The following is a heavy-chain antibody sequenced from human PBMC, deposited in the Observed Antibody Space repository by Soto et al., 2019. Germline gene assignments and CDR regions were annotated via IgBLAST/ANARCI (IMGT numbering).Heavy chain of an antibody. J-gene: IGHJ6*02. Sequence: GGSLRLSCAAPGFTFSSYAMHWVRQAPGKGLEWVAVISYDGSNKYYADSVKGRFTISRDNSKNTLYLQMNSLRAEDTAVYYCARAGLELRDYYYYGMDVWGQGTTVTVSS. CDR2: ISYDGSNK. D-gene: IGHD1-7*01. CDR1: GFTFSSYA. CDR3: ARAGLELRDYYYYGMDV. V-gene: IGHV3-30-3*01.